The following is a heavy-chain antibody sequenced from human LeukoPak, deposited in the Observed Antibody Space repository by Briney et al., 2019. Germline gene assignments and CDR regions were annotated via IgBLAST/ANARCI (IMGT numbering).Heavy chain of an antibody. CDR1: GYSFTCYW. Sequence: GESLKISCKVSGYSFTCYWIGWVRQMPGKGLEWMGIIYPGDSDTRYSPSFQGQVTISADKSISTAYLQWSSLKASDTAMYYCAKSGSSGWLLFDYWGQGTLVTVSS. J-gene: IGHJ4*02. CDR2: IYPGDSDT. D-gene: IGHD6-19*01. CDR3: AKSGSSGWLLFDY. V-gene: IGHV5-51*01.